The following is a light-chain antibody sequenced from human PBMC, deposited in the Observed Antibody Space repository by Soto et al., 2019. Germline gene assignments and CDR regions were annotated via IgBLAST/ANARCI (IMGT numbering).Light chain of an antibody. Sequence: DIVLTQSPATLSLSPGERATLSCRASQSVSRYLAWYQQKPGQAPRLLIYDASDRATGIPARFSGSGSGTDFTLTISSREPEDVAVYYCQQRSDWPSTFGGGTKVEI. V-gene: IGKV3-11*01. CDR1: QSVSRY. J-gene: IGKJ4*01. CDR3: QQRSDWPST. CDR2: DAS.